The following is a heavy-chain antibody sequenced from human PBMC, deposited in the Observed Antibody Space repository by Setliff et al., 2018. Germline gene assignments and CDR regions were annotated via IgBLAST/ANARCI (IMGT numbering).Heavy chain of an antibody. J-gene: IGHJ3*02. CDR1: GGNFNNYA. V-gene: IGHV1-69*13. CDR2: IIPLFGTT. Sequence: SVKVSCKASGGNFNNYAINWVRQAPGQGLEWVGRIIPLFGTTNLAQEFQGRVTMTADESTETTYMDLTSLRSEDTAVYYCARGYQVTPPRADAFDIWGQGTMVTVSS. CDR3: ARGYQVTPPRADAFDI. D-gene: IGHD2-2*01.